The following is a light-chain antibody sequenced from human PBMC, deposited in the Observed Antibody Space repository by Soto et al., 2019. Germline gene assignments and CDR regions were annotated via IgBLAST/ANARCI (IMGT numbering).Light chain of an antibody. CDR3: QQFNTYPALT. Sequence: AIPLTQSPSSLSASVGDKVTITCRASQGISSALAWYQQKPGKSPNLLIYDVSSLESGVPSRFSGSGSGTDFTLTISSLQPEDFATYYCQQFNTYPALTFGGGTKV. CDR1: QGISSA. V-gene: IGKV1-13*02. J-gene: IGKJ4*01. CDR2: DVS.